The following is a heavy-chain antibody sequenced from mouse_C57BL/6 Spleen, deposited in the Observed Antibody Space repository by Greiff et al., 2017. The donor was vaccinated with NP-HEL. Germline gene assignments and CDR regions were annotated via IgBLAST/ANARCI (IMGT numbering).Heavy chain of an antibody. J-gene: IGHJ3*01. CDR3: ARSGYDYAFAY. CDR2: IDPHSGGT. Sequence: QVQLKQPGAELVKPGASVKLSCKASGYTFTSYWMHWVKQRPGRGLEWIGRIDPHSGGTKYNEKFKSKATLTVDKPSSTAYMQLSSLTSEDSAVYYCARSGYDYAFAYWGQGTLVTVSA. V-gene: IGHV1-72*01. CDR1: GYTFTSYW. D-gene: IGHD2-4*01.